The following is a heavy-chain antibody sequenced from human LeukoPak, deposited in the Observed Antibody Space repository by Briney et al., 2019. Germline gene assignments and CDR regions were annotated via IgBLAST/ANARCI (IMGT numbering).Heavy chain of an antibody. J-gene: IGHJ6*02. CDR2: ISSRSSYI. Sequence: PGGSLRLSCAASGFTFSSYSMNWVRQAPGKGLEWVSSISSRSSYIYYADSVKGRFTISRDNTKNSLYLQMNSLRAEDTAVYYCARDNGSGRGGSSWYVSYYYYYGMDVWGQGTTVTVSS. CDR1: GFTFSSYS. D-gene: IGHD6-13*01. V-gene: IGHV3-21*01. CDR3: ARDNGSGRGGSSWYVSYYYYYGMDV.